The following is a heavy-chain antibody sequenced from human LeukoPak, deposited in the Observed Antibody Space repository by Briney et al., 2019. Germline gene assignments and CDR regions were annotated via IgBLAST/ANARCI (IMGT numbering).Heavy chain of an antibody. CDR1: DGSISISSDY. Sequence: SENLSLTCTVSDGSISISSDYWGWIRQPPGKGLELIGSIYYSGSTYYNPSLKSRVTISVDTSKNQFSLKLSSVTAADTAVYSCARHSFSSGWKSFDYWGQGTLVTVSS. J-gene: IGHJ4*02. V-gene: IGHV4-39*01. CDR2: IYYSGST. D-gene: IGHD6-19*01. CDR3: ARHSFSSGWKSFDY.